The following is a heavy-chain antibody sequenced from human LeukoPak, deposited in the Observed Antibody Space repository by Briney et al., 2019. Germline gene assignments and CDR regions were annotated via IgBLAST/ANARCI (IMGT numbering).Heavy chain of an antibody. V-gene: IGHV4-34*01. D-gene: IGHD4-11*01. CDR1: GGSISSYY. CDR2: INHSGST. CDR3: ARGSMTTRTFDY. Sequence: SETLSLTCTVSGGSISSYYWSWIRQPPGKGLEWIGEINHSGSTNYNPSLKSRVTISVDTSKNQFSLKLSSVTAADTAVYYCARGSMTTRTFDYWGQGTLVTVSS. J-gene: IGHJ4*02.